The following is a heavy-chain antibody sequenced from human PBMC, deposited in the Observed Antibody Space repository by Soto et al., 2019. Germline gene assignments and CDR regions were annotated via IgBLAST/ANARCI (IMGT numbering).Heavy chain of an antibody. Sequence: ASVKVSCKASGNTFTSYAMHWVRQAPGQRLEWMGWINPGNGNTKYSQKFQGRVTISRDTSASTAYMELSSLRSEDTAMYYCARDSCTNGICFYYGMDVWGQGTTVTVSS. D-gene: IGHD2-8*01. J-gene: IGHJ6*02. CDR3: ARDSCTNGICFYYGMDV. CDR2: INPGNGNT. V-gene: IGHV1-3*01. CDR1: GNTFTSYA.